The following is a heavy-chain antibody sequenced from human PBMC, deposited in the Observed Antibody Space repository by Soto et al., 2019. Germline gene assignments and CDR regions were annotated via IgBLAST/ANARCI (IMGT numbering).Heavy chain of an antibody. CDR2: IIPILGIA. CDR1: GGTFSSYT. D-gene: IGHD5-18*01. V-gene: IGHV1-69*02. CDR3: ARVGYSYKNAFDI. J-gene: IGHJ3*02. Sequence: QVQLVQSGAEVQKPGSSVKVSCKASGGTFSSYTISWVRQAPGQGLEWMGRIIPILGIANYAQKFQGRVTITADKSTSTAYMELSSLRSEDTAVYYCARVGYSYKNAFDIWGQGTMVTVSS.